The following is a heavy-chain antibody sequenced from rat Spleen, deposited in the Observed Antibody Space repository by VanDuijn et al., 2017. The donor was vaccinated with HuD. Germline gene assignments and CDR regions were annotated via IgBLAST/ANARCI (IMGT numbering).Heavy chain of an antibody. CDR2: ISYDGSST. CDR1: GFTFSDYY. Sequence: EVQLVESGGGLVQPGRSLKLSCTASGFTFSDYYMAWVRQAPTKGLEWLATISYDGSSTYYRDSVKGRFTISRDNAKGTLYLQMDSLRSEDTATYFCARLYDYSGDYWGQGVMVTVSS. V-gene: IGHV5-7*01. D-gene: IGHD1-1*01. CDR3: ARLYDYSGDY. J-gene: IGHJ2*01.